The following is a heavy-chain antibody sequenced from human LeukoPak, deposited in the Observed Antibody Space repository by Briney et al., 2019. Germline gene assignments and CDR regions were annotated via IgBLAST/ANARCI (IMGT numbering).Heavy chain of an antibody. Sequence: ASVKVSCKASGGTFSSYAISWVRQAPGQGLEWMGGIIPIFGTANYAQKFQGRVMITTDESTSTAYMELSSLRSEDTAVYYCARDRGYSSSRRDYYYYYMDVWGKGTTVTVSS. CDR1: GGTFSSYA. V-gene: IGHV1-69*05. CDR2: IIPIFGTA. J-gene: IGHJ6*03. CDR3: ARDRGYSSSRRDYYYYYMDV. D-gene: IGHD6-13*01.